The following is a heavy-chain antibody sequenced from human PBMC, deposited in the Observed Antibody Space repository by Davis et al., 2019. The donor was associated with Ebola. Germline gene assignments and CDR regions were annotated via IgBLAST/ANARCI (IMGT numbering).Heavy chain of an antibody. CDR1: GFTFSDYY. J-gene: IGHJ4*03. CDR2: ISSSSSYI. Sequence: GESLKISCAASGFTFSDYYMSWIRQAPGKGLEWVSSISSSSSYIYYADSVKGRFTISRDNAKNSLYLQMNSLRAEDTAVYYCAKDFVQYPSDDYWGQGTTVTVSS. CDR3: AKDFVQYPSDDY. D-gene: IGHD1-1*01. V-gene: IGHV3-11*06.